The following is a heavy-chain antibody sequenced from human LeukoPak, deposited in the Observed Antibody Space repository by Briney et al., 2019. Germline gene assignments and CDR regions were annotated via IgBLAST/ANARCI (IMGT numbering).Heavy chain of an antibody. CDR2: IYYSGST. CDR3: ARGQNYDILTGYYSYYFDY. Sequence: PSETLSLTCTVPGGSISSYYWSWIRQPPGKGLEWSGYIYYSGSTNYNPSLKSRVTISVDTSKNQFSLKLSSVTAADTAVYYCARGQNYDILTGYYSYYFDYWGQGTLVTVSS. CDR1: GGSISSYY. J-gene: IGHJ4*02. V-gene: IGHV4-59*01. D-gene: IGHD3-9*01.